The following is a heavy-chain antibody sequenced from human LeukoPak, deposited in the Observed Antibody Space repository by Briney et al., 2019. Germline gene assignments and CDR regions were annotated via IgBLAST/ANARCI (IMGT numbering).Heavy chain of an antibody. CDR2: INHSGST. V-gene: IGHV4-34*01. J-gene: IGHJ5*02. CDR1: GGSFSGYY. Sequence: SETLSLTCAVYGGSFSGYYWSWIRQPPGKGLEWIGEINHSGSTNYNPSLKSRATISVDTSKNQFSLKLSSVTAADTAVYYCAGDCSSTSCHPGWFDPWGQGTLVTVSS. D-gene: IGHD2-2*01. CDR3: AGDCSSTSCHPGWFDP.